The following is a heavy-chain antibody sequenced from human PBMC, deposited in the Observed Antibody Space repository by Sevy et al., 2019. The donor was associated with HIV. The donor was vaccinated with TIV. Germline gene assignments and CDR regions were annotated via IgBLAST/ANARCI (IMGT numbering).Heavy chain of an antibody. CDR2: IKQGGSDK. D-gene: IGHD1-26*01. CDR3: ARGGGFVDGALIPWGMDV. Sequence: GGSLRLSCAASGFTFSNYWMNWVRQAPGKGLEWVANIKQGGSDKYYVDSVKGRFTISRDNAKNSLSLQMNSLRAEDTAVYYCARGGGFVDGALIPWGMDVWGQGTTVTVSS. V-gene: IGHV3-7*01. J-gene: IGHJ6*02. CDR1: GFTFSNYW.